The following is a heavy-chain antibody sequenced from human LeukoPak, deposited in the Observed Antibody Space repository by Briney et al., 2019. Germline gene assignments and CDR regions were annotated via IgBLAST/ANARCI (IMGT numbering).Heavy chain of an antibody. CDR2: ISYDGSNK. V-gene: IGHV3-30*03. CDR3: FYWRFGGFDY. CDR1: GFTFSSYG. J-gene: IGHJ4*02. Sequence: PRRSLRLSCAASGFTFSSYGMHWVRQAPGKGLEWVAVISYDGSNKYYADSVKGRFTISRDNSKNTLYLQMNSRRAEDTAVYYCFYWRFGGFDYWGQGTLVTVSS. D-gene: IGHD3-10*01.